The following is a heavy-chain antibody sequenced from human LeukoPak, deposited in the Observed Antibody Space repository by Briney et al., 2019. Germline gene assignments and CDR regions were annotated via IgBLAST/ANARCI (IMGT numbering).Heavy chain of an antibody. V-gene: IGHV3-30*03. CDR2: ITYDGYYK. J-gene: IGHJ4*02. D-gene: IGHD3-10*01. Sequence: GGSLRLSCAASGFTFTNYGMHWLRQAPGKGLEWVALITYDGYYKYYSSSVEGRFTISKDTSKNTLYLQMNSLRAEDTAVYYCARDLSPVVRASPMGYWGQGTPVTVSS. CDR1: GFTFTNYG. CDR3: ARDLSPVVRASPMGY.